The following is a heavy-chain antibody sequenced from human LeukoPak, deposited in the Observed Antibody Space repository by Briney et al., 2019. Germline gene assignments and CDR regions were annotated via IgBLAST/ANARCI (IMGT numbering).Heavy chain of an antibody. J-gene: IGHJ4*02. CDR3: ARDPHTSNQPDY. CDR2: IYKSGTP. V-gene: IGHV4/OR15-8*01. CDR1: GFTVSTSW. Sequence: ESLRLSCAASGFTVSTSWMSWVRQPPGKGLEWIGEIYKSGTPNYNPSLRSRVAISEDKFKNQFSLKLTSVTAADTAVYYCARDPHTSNQPDYWGQGTLVTVSS. D-gene: IGHD2-2*01.